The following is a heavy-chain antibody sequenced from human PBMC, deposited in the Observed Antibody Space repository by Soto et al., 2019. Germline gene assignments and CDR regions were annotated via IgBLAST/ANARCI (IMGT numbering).Heavy chain of an antibody. V-gene: IGHV1-69*13. CDR1: GGTFSSYA. J-gene: IGHJ5*02. D-gene: IGHD3-22*01. Sequence: SVKVSCKASGGTFSSYAISWVRQAPGQGLEWMGGIIPIFGTANYAQKFQGRVTITADESTSTAYMELSSPRSEDTAVYYCARSTIVVAGPWNWFDPSGQGTLVTVSS. CDR3: ARSTIVVAGPWNWFDP. CDR2: IIPIFGTA.